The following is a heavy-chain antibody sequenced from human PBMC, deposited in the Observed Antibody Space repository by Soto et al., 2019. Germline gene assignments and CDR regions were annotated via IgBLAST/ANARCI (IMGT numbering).Heavy chain of an antibody. CDR2: IFWDGDK. CDR3: AHRATMTIFGLIIDNGIWFDP. D-gene: IGHD3-3*01. V-gene: IGHV2-5*02. CDR1: GVSLSTSGGA. J-gene: IGHJ5*02. Sequence: INLIESGPTLVKPTQTLTLTFTLSGVSLSTSGGAVGWVRQPPGRALGGVALIFWDGDKRYNASLGNRLTITKDTSMNQVVLTLTNVDPADTATYYCAHRATMTIFGLIIDNGIWFDPWGQGTRVIVSS.